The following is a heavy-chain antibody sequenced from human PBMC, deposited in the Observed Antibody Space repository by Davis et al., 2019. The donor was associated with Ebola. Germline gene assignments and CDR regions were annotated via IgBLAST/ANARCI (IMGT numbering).Heavy chain of an antibody. CDR3: AREGTYYYDSGGYYRFDY. Sequence: ASVKVSCKASGYTFTGYYMHWVRQAPGQGLEWMGRINPNSGGTNYAQKFQGRVTMTRDTSISTAYMELSRLRSDDTAVYYCAREGTYYYDSGGYYRFDYWGQGTLVTVSS. CDR1: GYTFTGYY. D-gene: IGHD3-22*01. CDR2: INPNSGGT. J-gene: IGHJ4*02. V-gene: IGHV1-2*06.